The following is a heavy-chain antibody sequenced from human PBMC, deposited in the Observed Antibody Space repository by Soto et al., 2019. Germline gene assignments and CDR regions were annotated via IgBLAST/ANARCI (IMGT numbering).Heavy chain of an antibody. CDR3: AREARDGYNGWWFDP. J-gene: IGHJ5*02. Sequence: QVQLVQSGAEVKKPGASVKVSCKASGYTFTSYYMHWVRQAPGQGLEWMGIINPSGGSTSYAQKFQGRVTMTRDTSTSTVHMELSSLRSDDTAVYYCAREARDGYNGWWFDPWGQGTLVTVSS. V-gene: IGHV1-46*01. D-gene: IGHD5-12*01. CDR1: GYTFTSYY. CDR2: INPSGGST.